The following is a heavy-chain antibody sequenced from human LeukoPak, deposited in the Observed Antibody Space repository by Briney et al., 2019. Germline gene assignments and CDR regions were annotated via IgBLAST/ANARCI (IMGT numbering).Heavy chain of an antibody. Sequence: GGSLRLSCAASGFTFSGYAMSWVRQAPGKGLEWVSAISGSGGSTYYADSVKGRFTISRDNSKNTLYLQMNSRRAEDTAVYYCAKDSDYGGIPTYFDYWGQGTLVTVSS. CDR3: AKDSDYGGIPTYFDY. CDR1: GFTFSGYA. V-gene: IGHV3-23*01. D-gene: IGHD4-23*01. CDR2: ISGSGGST. J-gene: IGHJ4*02.